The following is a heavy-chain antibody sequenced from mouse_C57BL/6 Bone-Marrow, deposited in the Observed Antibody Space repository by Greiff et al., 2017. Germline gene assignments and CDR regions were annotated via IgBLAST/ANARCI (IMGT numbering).Heavy chain of an antibody. J-gene: IGHJ2*01. V-gene: IGHV1-39*01. CDR1: GYSFTDYN. D-gene: IGHD2-12*01. Sequence: VQLKESGPELVKPGASVKISYKASGYSFTDYNMNWVKQSNGKSLEWIGVITPNYGTTSYNQKFTGKATLTVDQSSSTAYMQLNSLTSEYSAVYYCARSVVTGRYVYWGQGTTLTVSS. CDR3: ARSVVTGRYVY. CDR2: ITPNYGTT.